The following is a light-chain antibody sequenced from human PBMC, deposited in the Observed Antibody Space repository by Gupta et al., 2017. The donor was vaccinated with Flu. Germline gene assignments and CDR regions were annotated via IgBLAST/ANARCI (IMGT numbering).Light chain of an antibody. J-gene: IGKJ2*01. CDR1: ESVKRNH. CDR3: DHERTSPYT. Sequence: GNLSLSPGESVTRSCGAGESVKRNHLAWYQEVPGQAPRLLMYGTSNRGTGFPDRFSGGGSGTXFTLTIXRLEREESAVFYCDHERTSPYTFGXGTKLDIK. V-gene: IGKV3-20*01. CDR2: GTS.